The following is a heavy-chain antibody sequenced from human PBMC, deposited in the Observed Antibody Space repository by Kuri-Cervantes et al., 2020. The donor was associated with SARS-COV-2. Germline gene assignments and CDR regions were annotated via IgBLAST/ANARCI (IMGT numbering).Heavy chain of an antibody. CDR1: GGSFSGYY. Sequence: SETLSLTCAVYGGSFSGYYWSWIRQPPGKGLEWIGEINHSGSTNYNPSLKSRVTISVDTSKNQFSLKLSSVTAADTAVYYCASGGGVVVPAEKAWFDYWGQGTLVTVSS. CDR3: ASGGGVVVPAEKAWFDY. V-gene: IGHV4-34*01. D-gene: IGHD2-2*01. CDR2: INHSGST. J-gene: IGHJ4*02.